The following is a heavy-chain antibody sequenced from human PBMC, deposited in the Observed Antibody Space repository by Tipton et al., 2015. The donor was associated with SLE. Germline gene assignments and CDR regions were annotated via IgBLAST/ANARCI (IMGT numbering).Heavy chain of an antibody. D-gene: IGHD1-26*01. CDR3: ARDSKWEPRNY. J-gene: IGHJ4*02. CDR2: IKQDGSEK. V-gene: IGHV3-7*01. CDR1: GFTFSSYW. Sequence: SLRLSCAASGFTFSSYWMSWVRQAPGKGLEWVANIKQDGSEKYYVDSVKGRFTISRDNAKNSLFLQMNILRAEDTAVYYCARDSKWEPRNYWGQGTLVTVSS.